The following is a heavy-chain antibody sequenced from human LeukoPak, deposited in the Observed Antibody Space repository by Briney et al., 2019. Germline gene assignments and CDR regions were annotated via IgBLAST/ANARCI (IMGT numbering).Heavy chain of an antibody. D-gene: IGHD3-10*01. J-gene: IGHJ4*02. CDR3: ARDLSEFFDY. V-gene: IGHV3-7*01. CDR1: GFTFSSYS. Sequence: GGSLRLSRAASGFTFSSYSMNWVRQAPGKGLEWVANTKQDGSEKYYVDSVKGRFTISRDTAKNSLYLQMNSLRAEDTAVYYCARDLSEFFDYWGQGTLVTVSS. CDR2: TKQDGSEK.